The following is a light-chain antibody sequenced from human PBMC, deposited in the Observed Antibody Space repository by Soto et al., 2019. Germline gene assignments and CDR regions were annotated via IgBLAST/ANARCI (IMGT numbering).Light chain of an antibody. CDR1: SGSVSTSYY. J-gene: IGLJ2*01. Sequence: QAVVTQEPSFSVSPGGTVTLTCGLSSGSVSTSYYPSWYQQTPGQAPRTLIYSTNTRSSGVPDRFSGSILGNKAALTITGAQADDESDYYCVLYMGSGMSVFGGGTRSPS. V-gene: IGLV8-61*01. CDR3: VLYMGSGMSV. CDR2: STN.